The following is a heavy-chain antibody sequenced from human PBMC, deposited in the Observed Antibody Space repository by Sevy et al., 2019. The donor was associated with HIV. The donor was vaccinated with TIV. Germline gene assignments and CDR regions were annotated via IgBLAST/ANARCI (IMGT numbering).Heavy chain of an antibody. CDR2: ISGSGTRT. CDR3: AKGGWGHYDPDEIGYYFYYYNMDV. D-gene: IGHD3-22*01. CDR1: GFSFDSYG. Sequence: GGSLRLSCAVSGFSFDSYGMTWVRQAPGKGLEWVSGISGSGTRTYYADSVKGRFSISRDNSKNRLYLQMNSLRSEDTAIDYCAKGGWGHYDPDEIGYYFYYYNMDVWGKGTTVTVSS. V-gene: IGHV3-23*01. J-gene: IGHJ6*03.